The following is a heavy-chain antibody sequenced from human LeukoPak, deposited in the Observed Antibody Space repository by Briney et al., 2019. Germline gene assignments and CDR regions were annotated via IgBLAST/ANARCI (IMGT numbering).Heavy chain of an antibody. CDR3: ARDYDSGGNDAFDI. J-gene: IGHJ3*02. Sequence: PGGSLRLSCAASGFTFSSYWMSWVRQAPGKGLEWVSYIGSSGTTTKYADSVKGRFTISRDNAKNSLYLQMNGLRDEDTAVYYCARDYDSGGNDAFDIWGQGTMVTVSS. CDR1: GFTFSSYW. V-gene: IGHV3-48*02. CDR2: IGSSGTTT. D-gene: IGHD3-22*01.